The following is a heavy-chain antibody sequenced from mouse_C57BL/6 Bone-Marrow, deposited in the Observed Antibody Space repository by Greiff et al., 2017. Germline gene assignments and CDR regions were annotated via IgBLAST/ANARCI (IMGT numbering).Heavy chain of an antibody. CDR1: GYTFTSYW. J-gene: IGHJ3*01. CDR3: ARDYSNYFAWFAY. D-gene: IGHD2-5*01. V-gene: IGHV1-55*01. Sequence: QVQLKQPGAELVKPGASLKMSCKASGYTFTSYWITWVKQRPGQGLEWIGDIYPGSGSTNYNEKFKSKATLTVDTSSSTAYMKLSSLTSEDSAVYYCARDYSNYFAWFAYWGQGTLVTVSA. CDR2: IYPGSGST.